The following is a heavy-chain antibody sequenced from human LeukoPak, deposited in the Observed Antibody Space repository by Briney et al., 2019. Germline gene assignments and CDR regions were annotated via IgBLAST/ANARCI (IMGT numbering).Heavy chain of an antibody. J-gene: IGHJ4*02. D-gene: IGHD1-26*01. Sequence: SETLSLTCAVYGGSFSGYYWSWIRQPPEKGLEWIGEINHGGSTNYNPSLKSRVTISVDTSKSQFSLKLSPVTAADTAVYFCARHYGRWKVGAMSYFDHWGQGTLVTVSS. V-gene: IGHV4-34*01. CDR1: GGSFSGYY. CDR3: ARHYGRWKVGAMSYFDH. CDR2: INHGGST.